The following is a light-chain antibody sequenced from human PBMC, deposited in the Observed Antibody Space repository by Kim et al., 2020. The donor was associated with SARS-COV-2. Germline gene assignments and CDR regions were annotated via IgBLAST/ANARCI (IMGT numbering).Light chain of an antibody. V-gene: IGLV2-14*03. CDR2: DVS. J-gene: IGLJ2*01. CDR3: SSYTSSSTVI. CDR1: SSDVGGYNY. Sequence: GQWITISCTGTSSDVGGYNYVSWYQQHPGKAPKIIIYDVSNRPSGVSNRFSASKSANTASLTISGLQAEDEANYYCSSYTSSSTVIFGGGTQLTVL.